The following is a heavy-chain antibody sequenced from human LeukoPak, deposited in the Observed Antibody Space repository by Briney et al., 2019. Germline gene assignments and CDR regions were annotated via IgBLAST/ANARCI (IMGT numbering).Heavy chain of an antibody. J-gene: IGHJ4*02. CDR1: GFTFRSYG. CDR2: ISAYTGDT. CDR3: ARGCRSSCSYGLDY. V-gene: IGHV1-18*01. D-gene: IGHD2-2*01. Sequence: ASVKVSRKTSGFTFRSYGFTWVRQAAGQGLEWMGWISAYTGDTKYAQKFQGRITMTTDTTTSTAYMEMRSLRSDDTAVYYCARGCRSSCSYGLDYWGQGTLVSVSS.